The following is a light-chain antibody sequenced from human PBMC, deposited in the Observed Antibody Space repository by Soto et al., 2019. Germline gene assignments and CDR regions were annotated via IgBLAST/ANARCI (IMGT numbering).Light chain of an antibody. CDR1: QSVSSSY. V-gene: IGKV3-20*01. Sequence: IGWPHSPGTLSLSPGARPTLSCRPSQSVSSSYLAWYQQKPGQAPRLLIYGASSRATGIPGRFSGSGSGTDFTLTISRLEPEDFAVYYCQQYGSSPQTFGQGTKVDIK. J-gene: IGKJ1*01. CDR3: QQYGSSPQT. CDR2: GAS.